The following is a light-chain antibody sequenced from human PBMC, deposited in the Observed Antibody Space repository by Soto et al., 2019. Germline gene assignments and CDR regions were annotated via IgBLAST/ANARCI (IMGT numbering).Light chain of an antibody. CDR3: QQYYSTPWT. Sequence: DIVMTQSPDSLAVSLGERATINCKSSQSVLYSSNNKNYLAWYQQKPGQPPELLIYWASTRESGVPDRFSGSGSGTDFTLTISSLQAEDVAVYYCQQYYSTPWTFGRGTKVEIK. J-gene: IGKJ1*01. CDR1: QSVLYSSNNKNY. CDR2: WAS. V-gene: IGKV4-1*01.